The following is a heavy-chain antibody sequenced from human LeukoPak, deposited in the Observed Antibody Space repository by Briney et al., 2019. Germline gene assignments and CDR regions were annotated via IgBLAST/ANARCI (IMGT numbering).Heavy chain of an antibody. CDR1: GFTFTDYY. CDR3: ARGRDGYNSGAFDI. Sequence: GGSLRLSCAASGFTFTDYYMSWIRQAPGKGLEWLSYISNSGSSTYYADSVKGRFTISRDIAKNSLYLQMNSLRAEDTAVYSCARGRDGYNSGAFDIWGQGTMVTVSS. D-gene: IGHD5-24*01. CDR2: ISNSGSST. J-gene: IGHJ3*02. V-gene: IGHV3-11*04.